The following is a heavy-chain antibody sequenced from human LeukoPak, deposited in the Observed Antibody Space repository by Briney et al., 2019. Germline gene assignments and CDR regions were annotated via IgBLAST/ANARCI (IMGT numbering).Heavy chain of an antibody. D-gene: IGHD5-24*01. CDR2: ISSSSSHI. CDR3: ARDLDGYNAFDY. CDR1: GFTFSSYS. V-gene: IGHV3-21*01. J-gene: IGHJ4*02. Sequence: PGGSLRLSCAASGFTFSSYSMNWVRQAPGKGLEWVSSISSSSSHIYYADSVKGRFTISRDNAKNSLYLQMNSLRAEDTAVYYCARDLDGYNAFDYWGQGTLVTVSS.